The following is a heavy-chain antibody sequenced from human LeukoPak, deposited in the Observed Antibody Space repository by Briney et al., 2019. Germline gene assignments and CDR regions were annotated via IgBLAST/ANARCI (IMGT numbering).Heavy chain of an antibody. D-gene: IGHD6-6*01. CDR1: GLTISSYW. CDR3: ARSSSFDY. Sequence: GGSLRLSCAASGLTISSYWMHWVRQAPGKGLEWVSVIYSGGSTYYADSVKGRFTISRDNSKNTLYLQMNSLRAEDTAVYYCARSSSFDYWGQGTLVTVSS. J-gene: IGHJ4*02. CDR2: IYSGGST. V-gene: IGHV3-53*01.